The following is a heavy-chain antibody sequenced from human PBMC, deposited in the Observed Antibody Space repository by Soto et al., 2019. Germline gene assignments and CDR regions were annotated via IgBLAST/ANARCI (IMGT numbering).Heavy chain of an antibody. V-gene: IGHV5-51*01. D-gene: IGHD3-10*01. Sequence: GESLKISCKGSGYSFTSYWIGWVRQMPGKGLEWMGIIYPGDSDTRYSPSFQGQVTISADKSISTAYLQWSSLKASDTAMYYCATGPYYYGSGSLSAFDIWGQGTMVTVSS. J-gene: IGHJ3*02. CDR3: ATGPYYYGSGSLSAFDI. CDR2: IYPGDSDT. CDR1: GYSFTSYW.